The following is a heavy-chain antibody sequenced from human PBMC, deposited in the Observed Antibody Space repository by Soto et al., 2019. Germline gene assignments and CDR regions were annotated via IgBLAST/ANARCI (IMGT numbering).Heavy chain of an antibody. V-gene: IGHV3-23*01. D-gene: IGHD5-12*01. CDR1: GFTFSSYA. J-gene: IGHJ4*02. CDR2: ISGSGGST. CDR3: AKDRGGYDEPPQIDY. Sequence: GGSLRLSCAASGFTFSSYAMSWVRQAPGKGLEWVSAISGSGGSTYYADSVKGRFTISRDNSKNTLYLQMNSLRAEDTAVYYCAKDRGGYDEPPQIDYWGQGTLVTVSS.